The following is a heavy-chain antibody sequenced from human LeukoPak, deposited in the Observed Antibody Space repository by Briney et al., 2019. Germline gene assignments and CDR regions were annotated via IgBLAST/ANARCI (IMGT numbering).Heavy chain of an antibody. D-gene: IGHD6-13*01. CDR2: IYHSGST. V-gene: IGHV4-30-2*01. CDR1: GGSISSGGYS. CDR3: ARDRWKSSSWDYYGMDV. Sequence: SETLSLTCAVSGGSISSGGYSWSWIRQPPGKGLEWIGYIYHSGSTYYNPSLKSRVTISVDTSKNQFSLKLSSVTAADTAVYYCARDRWKSSSWDYYGMDVWGQGTTVTVSS. J-gene: IGHJ6*02.